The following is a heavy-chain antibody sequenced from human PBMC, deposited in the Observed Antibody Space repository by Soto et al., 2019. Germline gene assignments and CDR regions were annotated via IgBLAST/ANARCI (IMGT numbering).Heavy chain of an antibody. CDR2: INPNSGGT. D-gene: IGHD3-9*01. CDR1: GYTFTGYY. V-gene: IGHV1-2*02. Sequence: ASVKVSCKASGYTFTGYYMHWVRQAPGQGLEWMGWINPNSGGTNHAQKFQGRVTMTRDTSISTAYMELSRLRSDDTAVYYCARDQEEYYDIWTGPGFDIWGQGTMVTASS. CDR3: ARDQEEYYDIWTGPGFDI. J-gene: IGHJ3*02.